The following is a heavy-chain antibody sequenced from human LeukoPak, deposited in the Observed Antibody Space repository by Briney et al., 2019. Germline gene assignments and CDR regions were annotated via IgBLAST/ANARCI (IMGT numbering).Heavy chain of an antibody. D-gene: IGHD3-9*01. J-gene: IGHJ4*02. CDR3: ARTLPPLYYDILTGHDY. Sequence: GGSLRLSCAASGFTFSSYWMSWVRQAPGKGLEWVANIKQDGSEKYYVDSVKGRFTISRNNAKNSLYLQMNSLRAEDTAVYYCARTLPPLYYDILTGHDYWGQGTLVTVSS. CDR2: IKQDGSEK. V-gene: IGHV3-7*01. CDR1: GFTFSSYW.